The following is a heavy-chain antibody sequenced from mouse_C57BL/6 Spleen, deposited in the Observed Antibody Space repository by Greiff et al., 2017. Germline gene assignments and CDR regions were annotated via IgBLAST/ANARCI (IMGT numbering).Heavy chain of an antibody. CDR3: ARYYDPKGYYFDY. CDR2: IYPGDGDT. D-gene: IGHD2-4*01. J-gene: IGHJ2*01. Sequence: VQLQQSGAELVKPGASVKISCKASGYAFSSHWMNWVKQRPGKGLEWIGQIYPGDGDTNYNGKFKGKATLTADKSSSTAYMQLSSLTSEDSAVYFCARYYDPKGYYFDYWGQGATLTVSS. CDR1: GYAFSSHW. V-gene: IGHV1-80*01.